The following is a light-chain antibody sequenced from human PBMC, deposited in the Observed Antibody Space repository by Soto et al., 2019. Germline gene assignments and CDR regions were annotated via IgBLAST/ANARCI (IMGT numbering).Light chain of an antibody. V-gene: IGKV1-5*03. CDR2: KAS. Sequence: DIPMTQSPSTLSSSVGASVTITCRASQSISSWLAWYQQKPGKAPKLLIYKASSLESGVPSRFSGSGSGTDFTLTISDLEPEDLAVYYCQQHSHWPPWTFGQGTKVDI. J-gene: IGKJ1*01. CDR1: QSISSW. CDR3: QQHSHWPPWT.